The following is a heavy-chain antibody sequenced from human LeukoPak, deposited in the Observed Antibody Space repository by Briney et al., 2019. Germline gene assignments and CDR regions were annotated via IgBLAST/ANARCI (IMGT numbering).Heavy chain of an antibody. CDR2: ISGSGGST. J-gene: IGHJ4*02. CDR1: GFTFSSYA. CDR3: AKGYSGYDFSFDY. D-gene: IGHD5-12*01. Sequence: PGGALRLSCAASGFTFSSYAMSWVRQAPGKGRGWVSAISGSGGSTYYADSVKGRFTISRDNSKNTLYLQMNSLRAEDTAVYYCAKGYSGYDFSFDYWGQGTLVTVSS. V-gene: IGHV3-23*01.